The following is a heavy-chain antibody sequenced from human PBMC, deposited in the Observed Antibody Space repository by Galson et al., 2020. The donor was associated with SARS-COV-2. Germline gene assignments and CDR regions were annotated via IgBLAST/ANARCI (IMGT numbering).Heavy chain of an antibody. CDR1: GFTFTSYY. CDR3: AREPPLQGLRERGTIDY. D-gene: IGHD4-17*01. Sequence: ASVKVSCKTSGFTFTSYYMHWVRQAPGQGLEWMGIINPSGSTTTYAQKFQGRVTMTRDTSTSTVYMELSSLRSEDTAVYYCAREPPLQGLRERGTIDYWGQGTLVTVSS. V-gene: IGHV1-46*01. J-gene: IGHJ4*02. CDR2: INPSGSTT.